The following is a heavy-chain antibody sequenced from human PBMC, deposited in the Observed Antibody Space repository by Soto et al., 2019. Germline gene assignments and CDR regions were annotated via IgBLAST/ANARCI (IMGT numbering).Heavy chain of an antibody. D-gene: IGHD3-3*01. Sequence: PGGSLRLSCAASGFTFSSYGMHWVRQAPGKGLEWMAVISYDGSNKYYADSVKGRFTISRDNSKNTLYLQMNSLRAEDTAVYYCAKDVSPFGDFWSGPQTGGMDVWGQGTTVTVSS. CDR2: ISYDGSNK. CDR1: GFTFSSYG. V-gene: IGHV3-30*18. CDR3: AKDVSPFGDFWSGPQTGGMDV. J-gene: IGHJ6*02.